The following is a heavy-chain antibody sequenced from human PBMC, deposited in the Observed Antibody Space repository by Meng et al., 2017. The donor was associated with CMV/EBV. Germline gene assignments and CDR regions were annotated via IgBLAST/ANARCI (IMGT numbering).Heavy chain of an antibody. Sequence: SVKVSCKASGYTFTSYDINWVRQAPGQGLEWMGGIIPIFGTANYAQKFQGRVTITTDESTSTAYMELSSLRSEDTAVYYCARRGSSPPPARNRAGYYYYYGMDVWGQGTTVTVSS. CDR2: IIPIFGTA. D-gene: IGHD6-6*01. CDR1: GYTFTSYD. CDR3: ARRGSSPPPARNRAGYYYYYGMDV. V-gene: IGHV1-69*05. J-gene: IGHJ6*02.